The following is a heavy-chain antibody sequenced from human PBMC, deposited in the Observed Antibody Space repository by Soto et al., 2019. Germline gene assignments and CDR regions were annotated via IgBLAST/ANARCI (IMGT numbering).Heavy chain of an antibody. D-gene: IGHD6-19*01. V-gene: IGHV1-24*01. CDR2: FDPEDGET. CDR3: ATDTGYSSGWYGNYYYYGMAV. CDR1: GYTLTELS. Sequence: GASVKVSCKVSGYTLTELSMHWVRQAPGKGLEWMGGFDPEDGETIYAQKFQGRVTMTEDTSTDTAYMELSSLRSEDTAVYYCATDTGYSSGWYGNYYYYGMAVWGQGTTVTVSS. J-gene: IGHJ6*02.